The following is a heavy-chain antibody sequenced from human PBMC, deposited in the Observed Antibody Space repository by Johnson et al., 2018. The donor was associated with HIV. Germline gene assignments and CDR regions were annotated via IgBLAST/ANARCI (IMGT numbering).Heavy chain of an antibody. D-gene: IGHD3-22*01. CDR3: ARASGYYLSDAFDI. CDR1: GVTFSSYD. V-gene: IGHV3-13*01. J-gene: IGHJ3*02. Sequence: AAGGVTFSSYDMHWVRQATGKGLEWVSAIGTAGDRYYPGSVKGRFTISRENAKNSLYLQMNSLRAGDTAVYYCARASGYYLSDAFDIWGQGTMVTVSS. CDR2: IGTAGDR.